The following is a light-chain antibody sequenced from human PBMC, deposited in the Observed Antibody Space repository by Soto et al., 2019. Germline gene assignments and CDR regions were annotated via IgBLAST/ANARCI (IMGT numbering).Light chain of an antibody. CDR2: DVS. V-gene: IGKV3-11*01. Sequence: EIVLTQSPATLSLSPGERATLSCRAGQSVSNYLGWYQQKSCQAPRLLISDVSNRTTGITDRFSGSGSGTDFTLTISSVEPEDFAFYYCQHRVNGPTFGGGTKVEIK. CDR1: QSVSNY. CDR3: QHRVNGPT. J-gene: IGKJ4*01.